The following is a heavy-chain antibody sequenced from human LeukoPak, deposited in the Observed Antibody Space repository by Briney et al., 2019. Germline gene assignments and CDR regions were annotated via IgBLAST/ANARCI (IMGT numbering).Heavy chain of an antibody. CDR3: ATSPNVVVVAASEYYFDY. CDR1: GYTLTELS. D-gene: IGHD2-15*01. CDR2: FDPEDGET. J-gene: IGHJ4*02. Sequence: ASVKVSCKVSGYTLTELSMHWVRQAPGKGLEWMGGFDPEDGETIYAQKFQGRVTMTEDTSTDTAYMELSSLRSEDTAVYYCATSPNVVVVAASEYYFDYWGQGTLVTVSS. V-gene: IGHV1-24*01.